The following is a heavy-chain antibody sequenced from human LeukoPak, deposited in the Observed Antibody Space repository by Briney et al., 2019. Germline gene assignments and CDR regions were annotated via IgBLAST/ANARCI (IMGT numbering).Heavy chain of an antibody. CDR3: ARDIFGSGSQEWFDP. V-gene: IGHV3-11*06. D-gene: IGHD3-10*01. J-gene: IGHJ5*02. CDR2: VSSSSIYT. CDR1: GFTFRDYY. Sequence: GGSLRLSCAASGFTFRDYYMSWIRQAPGKGREWGSYVSSSSIYTNYADSVKGRFTISGDNANNSLYLQINSLRAEDTAVYYCARDIFGSGSQEWFDPWGQGTLVTVSS.